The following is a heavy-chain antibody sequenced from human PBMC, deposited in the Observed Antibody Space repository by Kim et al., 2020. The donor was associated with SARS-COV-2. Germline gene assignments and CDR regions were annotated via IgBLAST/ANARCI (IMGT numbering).Heavy chain of an antibody. V-gene: IGHV3-30*04. Sequence: GGSLRLSCAASGFTFSSYAMHWVRQAPGKGLEWVAVISYDGSNKYYADSVKGRFTISRNNSKNTLYLQMNSLRAEDTAVYYCASERYYYDSSGQFDYWGQEALVTHSS. J-gene: IGHJ4*02. D-gene: IGHD3-22*01. CDR2: ISYDGSNK. CDR3: ASERYYYDSSGQFDY. CDR1: GFTFSSYA.